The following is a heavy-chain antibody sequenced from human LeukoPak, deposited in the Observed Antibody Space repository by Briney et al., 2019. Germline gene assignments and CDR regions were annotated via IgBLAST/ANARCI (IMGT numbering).Heavy chain of an antibody. CDR2: ISGSGGST. CDR3: ARDEYYDSSGYPTFYFAY. D-gene: IGHD3-22*01. J-gene: IGHJ4*02. Sequence: KAGGSLRLSCAASEFTFSTYVMSWVRQAPGKGLEWVSVISGSGGSTNYADSEKGRFTISRDNSKNTLYLQMNSLRAEDTAVYYCARDEYYDSSGYPTFYFAYWGQGTLVTVSS. CDR1: EFTFSTYV. V-gene: IGHV3-23*01.